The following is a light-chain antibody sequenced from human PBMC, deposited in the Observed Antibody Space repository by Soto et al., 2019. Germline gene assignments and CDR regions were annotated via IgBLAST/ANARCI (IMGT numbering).Light chain of an antibody. CDR2: WAS. CDR1: QSVFYSSTSKNY. V-gene: IGKV4-1*01. J-gene: IGKJ3*01. CDR3: QQCFSPPFT. Sequence: DIVMTQSPDSLTVSLGERVTINCKSSQSVFYSSTSKNYLSWYQQKPGQPPKLLIYWASTRESGVPDRFSVSGSGTDFTLPISSLQAEDVAVYSCQQCFSPPFTFGPGT.